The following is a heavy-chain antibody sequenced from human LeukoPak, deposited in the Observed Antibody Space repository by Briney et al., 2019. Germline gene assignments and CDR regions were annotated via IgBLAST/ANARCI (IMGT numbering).Heavy chain of an antibody. CDR2: INPNSGGT. V-gene: IGHV1-2*02. CDR3: ARFRGGSGSYCLDY. CDR1: GYTFTGYY. Sequence: ASVKVSCKASGYTFTGYYMHWVRQAPGQGLEWKGWINPNSGGTNYAQKFQGRVTMTRDTSISTAYTELSRLRSDDTAVYYCARFRGGSGSYCLDYWGQGTLVTVSS. D-gene: IGHD3-10*01. J-gene: IGHJ4*02.